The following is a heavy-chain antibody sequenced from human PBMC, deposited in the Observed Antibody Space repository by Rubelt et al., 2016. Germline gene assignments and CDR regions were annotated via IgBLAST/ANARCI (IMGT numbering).Heavy chain of an antibody. V-gene: IGHV1-46*01. CDR3: ARTSGAGYCGGDCYSTDWYFDL. D-gene: IGHD2-21*01. Sequence: QGLEWMGIINPSGGSTSYAQRFQGRVTMTRDTSISTAYMELSRLRSDDTAVYYCARTSGAGYCGGDCYSTDWYFDLWGRGTLVTVSS. J-gene: IGHJ2*01. CDR2: INPSGGST.